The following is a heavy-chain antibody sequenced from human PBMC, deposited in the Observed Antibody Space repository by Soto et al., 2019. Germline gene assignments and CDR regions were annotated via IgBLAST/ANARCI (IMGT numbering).Heavy chain of an antibody. D-gene: IGHD3-22*01. J-gene: IGHJ3*02. CDR2: INPSGGST. V-gene: IGHV1-46*01. CDR3: ATTVYYYDSSGYRVDAFDI. CDR1: GYTFTSYY. Sequence: GASVKVSCKASGYTFTSYYMHWVRQAPGQGLEWMGIINPSGGSTSYAQKFQGRVTMTEDTSTDTAYMELSSLRSEDTAVYYCATTVYYYDSSGYRVDAFDIWGQGTMVTVSS.